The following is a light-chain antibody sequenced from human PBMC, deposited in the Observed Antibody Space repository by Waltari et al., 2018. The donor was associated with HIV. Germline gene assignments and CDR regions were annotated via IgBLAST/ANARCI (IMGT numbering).Light chain of an antibody. CDR1: SSPIGTNHD. CDR2: VDT. V-gene: IGLV1-40*01. CDR3: QSYDSSLVVV. Sequence: QSVLTQPPSVSGAPGQRVTISCTGRSSPIGTNHDVHWYQQLPGTAPKLLIYVDTKRPSEIPDRFSGPKSGTSASLTITGLQAEDEADYYGQSYDSSLVVVFGGGTKLTVL. J-gene: IGLJ2*01.